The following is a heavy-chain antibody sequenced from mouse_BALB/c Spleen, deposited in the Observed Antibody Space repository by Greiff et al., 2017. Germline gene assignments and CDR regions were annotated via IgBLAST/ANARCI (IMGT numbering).Heavy chain of an antibody. V-gene: IGHV4-1*02. CDR3: ARPWNY. CDR1: GFDFSRYW. Sequence: EVKVIESGGGLVQPGGSLKLSCAASGFDFSRYWMSWVRQAPGKGLEWIGEINPDSSTINYTPSLKDKFIISRDNAKNTLYLQMSKVRAEDTALYYCARPWNYWGQGTTLTVSS. J-gene: IGHJ2*01. CDR2: INPDSSTI.